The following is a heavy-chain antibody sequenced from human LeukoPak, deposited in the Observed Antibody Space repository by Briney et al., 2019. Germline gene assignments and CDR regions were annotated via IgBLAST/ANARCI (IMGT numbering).Heavy chain of an antibody. CDR3: ARHPPGLDAFDI. V-gene: IGHV4-59*08. CDR1: GGSISSYY. Sequence: SETLSLTCTVSGGSISSYYWSWIRQPPGKGLEWIGYIYYSGSTNYNPSLKSRVTISVDTSKNQFSLKLSSVTAADTAVYYCARHPPGLDAFDIWGQGTMVTVSS. J-gene: IGHJ3*02. CDR2: IYYSGST.